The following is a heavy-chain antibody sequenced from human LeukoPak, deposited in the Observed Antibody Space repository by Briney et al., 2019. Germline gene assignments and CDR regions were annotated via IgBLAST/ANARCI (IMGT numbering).Heavy chain of an antibody. D-gene: IGHD2-8*01. J-gene: IGHJ4*02. CDR2: MIPIFGTA. Sequence: ASVKVSCKASGGTFISYAISWVRQAPGKGLEGMGGMIPIFGTANYAQKLEDRVTITADGSTSTAYMELSGLRSEDTAVYYCAVGYCTNGVCFYNYYFDYWGQGTLVTVSS. CDR3: AVGYCTNGVCFYNYYFDY. V-gene: IGHV1-69*01. CDR1: GGTFISYA.